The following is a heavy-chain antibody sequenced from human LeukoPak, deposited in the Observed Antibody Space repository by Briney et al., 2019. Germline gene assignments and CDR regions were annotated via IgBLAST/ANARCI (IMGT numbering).Heavy chain of an antibody. J-gene: IGHJ5*02. CDR2: IYTSGST. CDR1: GGSISSGSYY. V-gene: IGHV4-61*02. Sequence: SETLSLTCTVSGGSISSGSYYWSWIRQPAGKGLEWIGRIYTSGSTNYNPSLKSRVTISVDTSKNQFSLKLSSVTAADTAFYYCASAALGGWFAPWGQGTLVTVSS. CDR3: ASAALGGWFAP.